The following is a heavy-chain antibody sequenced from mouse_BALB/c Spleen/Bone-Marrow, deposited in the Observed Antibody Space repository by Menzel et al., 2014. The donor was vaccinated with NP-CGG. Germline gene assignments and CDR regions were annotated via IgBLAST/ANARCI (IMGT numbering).Heavy chain of an antibody. Sequence: QVQLQQSGPELVKPGASVKISCKTSGYTFSYSWMNWVRQRPGQGLEWIGRIYPEDGDTNYNGRFKGKATLTADKSSNTTYMQLSSLTSVDSAVYFCARNPHYYAMYYWGQGTSVTASS. V-gene: IGHV1-82*01. CDR3: ARNPHYYAMYY. CDR2: IYPEDGDT. CDR1: GYTFSYSW. J-gene: IGHJ4*01.